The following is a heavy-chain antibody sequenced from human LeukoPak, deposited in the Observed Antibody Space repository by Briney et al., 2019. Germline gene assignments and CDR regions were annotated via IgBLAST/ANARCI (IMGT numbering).Heavy chain of an antibody. V-gene: IGHV4-4*02. J-gene: IGHJ1*01. CDR2: IYHSGST. CDR1: GGSISSSNW. D-gene: IGHD4-11*01. CDR3: ARGPTGRKRAEYFQH. Sequence: SETLSLTCAVSGGSISSSNWWSWVRQPPGKGLEWIGEIYHSGSTNYNPSLKSRVTISVDKSKNQFSLKLSSVTAADTAVYYCARGPTGRKRAEYFQHWGQGTLVTVSS.